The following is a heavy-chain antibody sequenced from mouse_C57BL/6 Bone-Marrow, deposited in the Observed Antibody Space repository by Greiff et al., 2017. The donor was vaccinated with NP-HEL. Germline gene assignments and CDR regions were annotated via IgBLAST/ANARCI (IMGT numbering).Heavy chain of an antibody. Sequence: VQLQQSGPGLVQPSQSLSITCTVSGFSLTSYGVHWVRQSPGKGLEWLGVIWRGGSTDYNAAFMSRLSITKDNSKSQVFFKMNSLQADDTAIYYCAKNHYYGSSAIYFDYWGQGTTLTVSS. CDR3: AKNHYYGSSAIYFDY. J-gene: IGHJ2*01. V-gene: IGHV2-5*01. CDR2: IWRGGST. CDR1: GFSLTSYG. D-gene: IGHD1-1*01.